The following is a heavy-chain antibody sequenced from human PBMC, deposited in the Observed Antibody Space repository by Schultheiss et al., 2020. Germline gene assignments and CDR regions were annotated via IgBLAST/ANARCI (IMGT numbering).Heavy chain of an antibody. CDR2: INQVGSEK. Sequence: GGSLRLSCAASGFTFSSYAMHWVRQAPGKGLEWVANINQVGSEKYYVDSVKGRFTISRDNAKNSLYLQMNSLRAEDTAVYYCARQEYYYYYYMDVWGKGTTVTVSS. J-gene: IGHJ6*03. CDR1: GFTFSSYA. CDR3: ARQEYYYYYYMDV. V-gene: IGHV3-7*01.